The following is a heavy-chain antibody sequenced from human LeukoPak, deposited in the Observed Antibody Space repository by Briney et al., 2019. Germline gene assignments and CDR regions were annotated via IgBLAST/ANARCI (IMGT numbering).Heavy chain of an antibody. CDR3: ARRGNSGYSLDY. V-gene: IGHV3-53*01. CDR2: IYSGGST. J-gene: IGHJ4*02. Sequence: GGSLRLSCAASGFTFSSYGMHWVRQAPGKGLEWVSVIYSGGSTYYADSVKGRFTISRGNSKNTLYLQMNSLRAEDTAMYYCARRGNSGYSLDYWGQGTLVTVSS. CDR1: GFTFSSYG. D-gene: IGHD3-22*01.